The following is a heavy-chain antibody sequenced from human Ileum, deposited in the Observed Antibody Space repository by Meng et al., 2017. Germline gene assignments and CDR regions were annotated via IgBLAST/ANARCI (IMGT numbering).Heavy chain of an antibody. CDR1: GYTFTSYD. Sequence: ASVKVSCKASGYTFTSYDINWVRQATGQGLEWMGWMNPNSGNTGYAQKFQGRVTITRNTSISTAYMELSSLRSEDTAVYYCARGPPHDYGETASQNFAFDIWGQGTMVTVSS. CDR2: MNPNSGNT. D-gene: IGHD4-17*01. V-gene: IGHV1-8*03. J-gene: IGHJ3*02. CDR3: ARGPPHDYGETASQNFAFDI.